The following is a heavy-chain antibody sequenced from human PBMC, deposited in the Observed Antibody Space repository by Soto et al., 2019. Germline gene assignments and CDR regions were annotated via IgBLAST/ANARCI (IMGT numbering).Heavy chain of an antibody. CDR2: ITYDGSNK. CDR3: AKDRVGGTFYTPLGF. Sequence: GGSLRLSCQASGFNFDNYGMHWVRQAPGKGLEWVAVITYDGSNKYYADSVKGRSTISRDNSKNTLSLHLNTLKPEDTAVYHCAKDRVGGTFYTPLGFWGQGTLVTVSS. D-gene: IGHD1-7*01. V-gene: IGHV3-30*18. J-gene: IGHJ4*02. CDR1: GFNFDNYG.